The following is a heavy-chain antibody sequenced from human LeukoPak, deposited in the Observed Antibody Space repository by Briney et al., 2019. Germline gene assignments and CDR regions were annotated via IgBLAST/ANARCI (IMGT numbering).Heavy chain of an antibody. V-gene: IGHV3-9*01. D-gene: IGHD5-18*01. CDR2: ISWNSGSI. J-gene: IGHJ4*02. CDR3: AKDVHYSYGYGFDY. Sequence: GGSLRLSCAASGFTFDDYAMPWVRQAPGKGLEWVSGISWNSGSIGYADSVKGRFTISRDNAKNSLYLQMNSLRAEDTALYYCAKDVHYSYGYGFDYWGQGTLVTVSS. CDR1: GFTFDDYA.